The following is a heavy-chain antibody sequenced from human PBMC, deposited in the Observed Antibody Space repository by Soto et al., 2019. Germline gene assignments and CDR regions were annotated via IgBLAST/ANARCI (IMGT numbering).Heavy chain of an antibody. CDR3: ARQGAYSSSWYRAIDY. D-gene: IGHD6-13*01. J-gene: IGHJ4*02. CDR2: IYYSGIS. V-gene: IGHV4-39*01. Sequence: QLQLQESGPGLVKPSETLSLTCTVSGGSISSSSYYWGCIRQPPGTGLEWIGSIYYSGISYYNPSLKSRVNICVDTSKNQFSLKLSSVTAADTAVYYGARQGAYSSSWYRAIDYWGPGTLVTVAS. CDR1: GGSISSSSYY.